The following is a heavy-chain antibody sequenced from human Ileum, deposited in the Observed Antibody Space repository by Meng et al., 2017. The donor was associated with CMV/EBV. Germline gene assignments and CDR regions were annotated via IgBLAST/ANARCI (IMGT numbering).Heavy chain of an antibody. J-gene: IGHJ6*02. CDR2: IFPCASSP. CDR3: GRHGMYGCRGSRCFTSYYYFGMDV. Sequence: CWMRQMPVHGLECIAIIFPCASSPIYSPSFQDQVTISIDKSISTSFLQWSSLKASDSATYYCGRHGMYGCRGSRCFTSYYYFGMDVWGQGTTVTVSS. D-gene: IGHD2-15*01. V-gene: IGHV5-51*01.